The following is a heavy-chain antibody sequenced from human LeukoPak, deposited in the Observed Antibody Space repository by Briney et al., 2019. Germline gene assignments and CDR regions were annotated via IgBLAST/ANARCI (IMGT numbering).Heavy chain of an antibody. D-gene: IGHD2-2*01. Sequence: PSETLSLTCTLSGDSLCTYYWTWIRQPPGKGLEWIGYIYLGVSTNYNPSLKSRVTLSVDTSKNQFSLRLTSLTAADTATYYCARWALKGYYADVWGTGTTVIVSS. J-gene: IGHJ6*04. CDR1: GDSLCTYY. CDR3: ARWALKGYYADV. V-gene: IGHV4-4*09. CDR2: IYLGVST.